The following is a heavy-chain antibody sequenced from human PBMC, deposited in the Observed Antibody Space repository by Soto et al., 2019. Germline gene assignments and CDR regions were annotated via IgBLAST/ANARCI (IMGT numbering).Heavy chain of an antibody. D-gene: IGHD5-12*01. CDR1: GDSVSRDSAD. J-gene: IGHJ6*02. V-gene: IGHV6-1*01. CDR3: AGLGWLRGMGV. CDR2: TYYRSKWYN. Sequence: PSQTLWLTCVITGDSVSRDSADWNWIRQSPSRGLEWLGRTYYRSKWYNDYAVSVKSRITTNPNTSKNQFSLHLNSVTPEDTTVYYCAGLGWLRGMGVWGQGTTVTVSS.